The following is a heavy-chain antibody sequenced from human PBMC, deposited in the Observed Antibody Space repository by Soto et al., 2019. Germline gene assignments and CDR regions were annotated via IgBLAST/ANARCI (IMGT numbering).Heavy chain of an antibody. CDR1: GYSFSNYW. J-gene: IGHJ6*02. Sequence: GESLKISCKGSGYSFSNYWIVWVRQMPGKGLEWMGIIYPGDSETKYSPSLQGQVTISADTSISTAYLQWTSLKASDTAMYYCARSRRGAYSSGWYSLSGYYNYGIDVWGQGTKVTVSS. D-gene: IGHD6-19*01. CDR3: ARSRRGAYSSGWYSLSGYYNYGIDV. CDR2: IYPGDSET. V-gene: IGHV5-51*01.